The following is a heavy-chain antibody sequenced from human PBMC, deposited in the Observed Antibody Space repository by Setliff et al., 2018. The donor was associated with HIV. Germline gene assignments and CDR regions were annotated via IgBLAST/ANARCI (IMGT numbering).Heavy chain of an antibody. CDR2: IYPSDSDT. V-gene: IGHV5-51*01. J-gene: IGHJ4*02. Sequence: LGESLKISCKDSGDKYSNYWLGWVRQMPGEGLEWIGVIYPSDSDTRYSPSFKGQVTISADKSMTTAYLQWSSLKASDTAVYFCTRDRRGSNSWSGYNGGFDYWGQGTLVTV. D-gene: IGHD3-3*01. CDR3: TRDRRGSNSWSGYNGGFDY. CDR1: GDKYSNYW.